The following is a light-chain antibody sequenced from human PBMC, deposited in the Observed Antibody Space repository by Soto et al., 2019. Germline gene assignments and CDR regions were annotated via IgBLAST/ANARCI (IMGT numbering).Light chain of an antibody. CDR2: GAS. CDR3: QEYGSSPMYT. Sequence: EIVLTQSPGNLSLSPGERATLSCRASQSVSSSYLAWYQQKPGQAPRLLIYGASSRATGLPDRFSGSGSGTDFTLTISRLEPEDFAVYYCQEYGSSPMYTFGQGTKLEIK. V-gene: IGKV3-20*01. J-gene: IGKJ2*01. CDR1: QSVSSSY.